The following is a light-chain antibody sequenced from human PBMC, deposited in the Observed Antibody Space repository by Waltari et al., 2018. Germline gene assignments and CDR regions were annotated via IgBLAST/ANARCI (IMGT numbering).Light chain of an antibody. CDR1: SSDIGYYNA. CDR3: SSYAGSNTFI. CDR2: EVS. J-gene: IGLJ1*01. Sequence: QAAPTQPPSVSGSPGQSVTISCTGTSSDIGYYNAVSWYQHHPGKAPKLMIYEVSKRPSGVSDRFSGSKSGNTASPTISGLQAEDEADYYCSSYAGSNTFIFGAGTRLTVL. V-gene: IGLV2-11*01.